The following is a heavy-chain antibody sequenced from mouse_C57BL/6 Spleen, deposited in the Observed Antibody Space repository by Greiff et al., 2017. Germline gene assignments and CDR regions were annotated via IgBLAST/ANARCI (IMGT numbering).Heavy chain of an antibody. CDR3: ARSRGSNWDVAMDY. CDR2: IDPSDSYT. D-gene: IGHD4-1*01. V-gene: IGHV1-50*01. J-gene: IGHJ4*01. CDR1: GYTFTSYW. Sequence: QVQLQQPGAELVKPGASVKLSCKASGYTFTSYWMQWVKQRPGQGLEWIGEIDPSDSYTNYNQKFKGKATLTVDTSSSTAYMQRSSLTSEDSAVYYCARSRGSNWDVAMDYWGQGTSVTVSS.